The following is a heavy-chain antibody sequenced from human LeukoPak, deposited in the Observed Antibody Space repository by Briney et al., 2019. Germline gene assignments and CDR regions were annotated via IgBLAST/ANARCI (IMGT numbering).Heavy chain of an antibody. CDR1: GFPFSSYE. CDR3: AELGITLIGGV. D-gene: IGHD3-10*02. V-gene: IGHV3-48*03. Sequence: GGSLSLSCAASGFPFSSYEMNWVRPAPGKGLEGGLYISSSGSTIYYAVSGKGRFAIGRDNAKNSLDLQMNSMRAEDRAVYYYAELGITLIGGVWGKGTPVTTSS. J-gene: IGHJ6*04. CDR2: ISSSGSTI.